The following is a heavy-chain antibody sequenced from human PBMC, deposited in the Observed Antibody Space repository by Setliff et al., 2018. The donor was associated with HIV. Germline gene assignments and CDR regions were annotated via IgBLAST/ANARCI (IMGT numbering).Heavy chain of an antibody. Sequence: LSLTCAVYGESFSGYYWSWIRQPPGEGLEWIGEINHSGSTNYNPSLKSRVTISVDTSKKQFSLKLTSVTAADTAVYYCARDPKHSSSGDLEYWGQGTLVTVSS. CDR1: GESFSGYY. D-gene: IGHD3-22*01. CDR2: INHSGST. CDR3: ARDPKHSSSGDLEY. J-gene: IGHJ4*02. V-gene: IGHV4-34*01.